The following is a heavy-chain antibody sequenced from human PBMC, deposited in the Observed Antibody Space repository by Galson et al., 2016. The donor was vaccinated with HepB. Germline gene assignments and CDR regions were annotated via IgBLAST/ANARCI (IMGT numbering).Heavy chain of an antibody. CDR1: GFTFSTYA. D-gene: IGHD2-2*01. Sequence: SLRLSCAASGFTFSTYAMHWVRQAPGKGLEWVAIISFDGFTKYYADYVKGRFTIPRDNSKNSVYLQMNGLRAEDTAVYYCARTFCRSTSCYGTYFDYWGQGTLVTVSS. CDR3: ARTFCRSTSCYGTYFDY. J-gene: IGHJ4*02. CDR2: ISFDGFTK. V-gene: IGHV3-30-3*01.